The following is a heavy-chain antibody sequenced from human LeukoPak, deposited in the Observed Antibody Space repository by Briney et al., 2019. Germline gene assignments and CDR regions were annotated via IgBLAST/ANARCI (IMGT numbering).Heavy chain of an antibody. CDR3: ARELAGVIDY. CDR1: GFTFSSYG. D-gene: IGHD3-10*01. V-gene: IGHV3-23*01. J-gene: IGHJ4*02. Sequence: GGSLRLSCAASGFTFSSYGMSWVRQAPGKGLEWVSAISGSGGSTYYADSVKGRFTISRDNSKNTLYLQMGSLRAEDMAMYYCARELAGVIDYWGQGTLVTVSS. CDR2: ISGSGGST.